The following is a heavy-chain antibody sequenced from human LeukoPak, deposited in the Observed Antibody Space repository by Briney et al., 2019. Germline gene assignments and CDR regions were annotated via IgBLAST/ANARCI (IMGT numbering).Heavy chain of an antibody. D-gene: IGHD1-1*01. CDR1: GFTFSSYS. Sequence: GGSLRLSCAASGFTFSSYSMNWVRQAPGKGLEWVSYISSSSSTIYYADSVKGRFTISRDNAKNSLYLQMNSLRAEDTAVYYCARDRESPGTSYYYYYMDVWGKGTTVTLSS. J-gene: IGHJ6*03. V-gene: IGHV3-48*04. CDR2: ISSSSSTI. CDR3: ARDRESPGTSYYYYYMDV.